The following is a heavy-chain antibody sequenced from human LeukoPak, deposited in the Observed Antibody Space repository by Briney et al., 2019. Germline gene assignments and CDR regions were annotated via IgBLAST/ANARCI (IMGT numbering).Heavy chain of an antibody. CDR1: GYSFTTYG. Sequence: ASVKVSCKASGYSFTTYGINWVRQAPGQRLECMGWISTYSGNTNYAQKFQGRVTMTTDTSTSTAYMELRSLTSDDTAVYYCARGEGYDSSGYANWFDPWGQGTLVTVSS. D-gene: IGHD3-22*01. V-gene: IGHV1-18*01. CDR2: ISTYSGNT. J-gene: IGHJ5*02. CDR3: ARGEGYDSSGYANWFDP.